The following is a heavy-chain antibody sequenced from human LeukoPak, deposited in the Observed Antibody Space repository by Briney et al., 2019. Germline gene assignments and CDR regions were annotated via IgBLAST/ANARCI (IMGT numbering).Heavy chain of an antibody. D-gene: IGHD3-16*02. CDR1: GGSISSSNYS. CDR3: ARCGYDYIWGSYRQYYFDY. V-gene: IGHV4-39*01. J-gene: IGHJ4*02. Sequence: SETLSLTCTVSGGSISSSNYSWGWIRQPPGKGLEWIGSIYYSGSTYYNPSLKSRVTISVDTSKNQFSLKLSSVTAADTAVYYCARCGYDYIWGSYRQYYFDYWGQGTLVTVSS. CDR2: IYYSGST.